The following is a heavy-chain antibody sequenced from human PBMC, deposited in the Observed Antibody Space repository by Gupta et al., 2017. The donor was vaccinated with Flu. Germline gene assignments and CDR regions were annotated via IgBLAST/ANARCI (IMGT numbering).Heavy chain of an antibody. CDR3: ARETPNNFWSGYYIDY. CDR1: GGSIRSGSYH. V-gene: IGHV4-61*02. CDR2: IYTSGST. Sequence: QVQLQESGPGLVKPSQTLSLTCTVPGGSIRSGSYHWRWIRPPAGKGLEWIGRIYTSGSTNYNPSLKSRVTISVDTSKNQFSLKLSSVTAADTAVYYCARETPNNFWSGYYIDYWGQGTLVTVSS. J-gene: IGHJ4*02. D-gene: IGHD3-3*01.